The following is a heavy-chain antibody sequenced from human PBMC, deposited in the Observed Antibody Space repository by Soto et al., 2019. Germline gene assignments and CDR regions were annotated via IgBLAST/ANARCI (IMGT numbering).Heavy chain of an antibody. V-gene: IGHV1-46*01. J-gene: IGHJ6*02. Sequence: GASVKVSCKASGHTFTSYYMHWVRQSPGQGLEWMGIINPSGGSTSYAQKFQGRVTMTRDTSTSTVYMELSSLRSEDTAVYYCARDLYCSGGSCYSYGMDVWGQGTTVTVSS. D-gene: IGHD2-15*01. CDR1: GHTFTSYY. CDR3: ARDLYCSGGSCYSYGMDV. CDR2: INPSGGST.